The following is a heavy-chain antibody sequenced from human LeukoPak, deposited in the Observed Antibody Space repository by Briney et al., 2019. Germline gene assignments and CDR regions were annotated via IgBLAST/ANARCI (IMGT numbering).Heavy chain of an antibody. D-gene: IGHD2/OR15-2a*01. CDR1: GFTFTSSA. CDR2: ISGRSGTT. J-gene: IGHJ4*02. V-gene: IGHV3-23*01. Sequence: GGSLRLSCVASGFTFTSSAMSWVRQAPGKGLEWVSAISGRSGTTYYADSVKGRFTISRDNSKNTLYLQMNSLRAGDTAVYYCAKVGTVYFPLDFWGQGTLVTVSS. CDR3: AKVGTVYFPLDF.